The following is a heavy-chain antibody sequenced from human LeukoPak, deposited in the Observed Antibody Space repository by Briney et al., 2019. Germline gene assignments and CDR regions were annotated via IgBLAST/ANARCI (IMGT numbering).Heavy chain of an antibody. CDR1: GGTFSSYA. Sequence: ASVKVSCKASGGTFSSYAISWVRQAPGQGLEWMGGIIPIFGTANYAQKFQGRVTITADESTSTAYMELSSLRSEDTAVYYCARDKISAARGYDYWGQGTLVTVSS. V-gene: IGHV1-69*13. J-gene: IGHJ4*02. D-gene: IGHD6-13*01. CDR3: ARDKISAARGYDY. CDR2: IIPIFGTA.